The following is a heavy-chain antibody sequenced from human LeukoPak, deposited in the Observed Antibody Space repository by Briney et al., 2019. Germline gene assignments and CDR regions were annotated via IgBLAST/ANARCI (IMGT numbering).Heavy chain of an antibody. D-gene: IGHD3-10*01. V-gene: IGHV3-NL1*01. Sequence: GGSLRLSCAASGFRLSSSSMAWVRQAPGGRPDWVSDIYSDSSDTYYADSVKGRFTISRDNSKNTLYLQMNSLRAEDTAVYYCARDRHYYGSGSENWFDPWGQGTLVTVSS. CDR3: ARDRHYYGSGSENWFDP. CDR2: IYSDSSDT. J-gene: IGHJ5*02. CDR1: GFRLSSSS.